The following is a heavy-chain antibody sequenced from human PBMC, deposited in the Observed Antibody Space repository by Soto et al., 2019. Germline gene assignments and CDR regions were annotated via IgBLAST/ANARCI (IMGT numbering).Heavy chain of an antibody. CDR1: GFTFSSYS. J-gene: IGHJ6*02. CDR3: ARDVSLYSTITYYYAMDV. D-gene: IGHD2-2*01. V-gene: IGHV3-48*02. CDR2: ISSSRSTI. Sequence: SLGLSCAASGFTFSSYSMNWVRQAPGKGLEWVSYISSSRSTIYYADSVKGRFTVSRDTAKNSLYLQTNSLRDEDTAVYYCARDVSLYSTITYYYAMDVWGQGTTVTVSS.